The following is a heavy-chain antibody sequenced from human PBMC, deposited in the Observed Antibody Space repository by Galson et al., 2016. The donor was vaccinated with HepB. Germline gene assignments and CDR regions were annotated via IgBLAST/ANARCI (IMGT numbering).Heavy chain of an antibody. J-gene: IGHJ4*02. V-gene: IGHV3-53*01. CDR1: EFTASSNY. D-gene: IGHD6-19*01. Sequence: SLRLSCAAYEFTASSNYLNWIRQAPGKGLEWVSAIYSGGSTHYADSVKGRFTISRDNSKNTVYLEMKGLRAEDTAVYYCARALSGWDGFDYWGQGTLVTASS. CDR2: IYSGGST. CDR3: ARALSGWDGFDY.